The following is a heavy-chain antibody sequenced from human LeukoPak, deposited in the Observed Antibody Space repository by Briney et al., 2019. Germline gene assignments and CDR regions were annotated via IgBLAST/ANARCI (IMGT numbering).Heavy chain of an antibody. V-gene: IGHV3-23*01. CDR1: GFTFSSYA. J-gene: IGHJ4*02. CDR2: IGGSGGST. D-gene: IGHD3-10*01. Sequence: GGSLRLSCAASGFTFSSYAMSWVRQAPGKGLEWVSAIGGSGGSTYYADSVKGRFTISRDNSKNTLYLQMNSLRAEDTAVYYCARDVLLWFGEPYDYWGQGTLVTVSS. CDR3: ARDVLLWFGEPYDY.